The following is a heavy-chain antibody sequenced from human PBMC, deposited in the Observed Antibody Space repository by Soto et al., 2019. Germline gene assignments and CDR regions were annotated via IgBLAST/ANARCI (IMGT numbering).Heavy chain of an antibody. V-gene: IGHV3-30-3*01. J-gene: IGHJ4*02. Sequence: GGSLRLSCAASGFTFSSYAMHWVRQAPGKGLEWVAVISYDGSNKYYADSVKGRLTISRDNSKNTLYLQMNSLRAEDTAVYYCARVIVATTDLWGVDYWGQGTLVIVSS. CDR3: ARVIVATTDLWGVDY. CDR1: GFTFSSYA. D-gene: IGHD5-12*01. CDR2: ISYDGSNK.